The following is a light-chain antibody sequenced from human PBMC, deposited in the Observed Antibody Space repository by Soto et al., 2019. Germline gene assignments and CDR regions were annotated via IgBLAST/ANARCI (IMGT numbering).Light chain of an antibody. CDR2: AAS. CDR3: QQANRFPIT. Sequence: DIQMTQSPSSVSASVGDRVTITCRASQGIAKWLAWYQQKPGKAPKLLIYAASSLESGVPSRFSGSGSGTDLTITISSLQPEDFETYYCQQANRFPITIGQGTRLEIK. V-gene: IGKV1-12*01. CDR1: QGIAKW. J-gene: IGKJ5*01.